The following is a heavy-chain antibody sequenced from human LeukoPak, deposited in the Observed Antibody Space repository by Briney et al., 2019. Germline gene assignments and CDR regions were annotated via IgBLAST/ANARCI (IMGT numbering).Heavy chain of an antibody. J-gene: IGHJ6*02. CDR2: IYYSGST. D-gene: IGHD6-13*01. CDR3: ARATAAAGSGGYYGMDV. V-gene: IGHV4-59*01. Sequence: PSETLSLTCTVSGGSISSYYWSWIRQPPGRGLEWIGYIYYSGSTNYNPSLKSRVTISVDTSENQFSLKLSSVTAADTAVYYCARATAAAGSGGYYGMDVWGQGTTVTVSS. CDR1: GGSISSYY.